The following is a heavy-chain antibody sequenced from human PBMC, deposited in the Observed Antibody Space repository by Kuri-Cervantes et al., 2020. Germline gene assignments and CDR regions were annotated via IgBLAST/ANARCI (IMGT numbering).Heavy chain of an antibody. CDR3: ARINGSGYYYLDY. CDR2: IDWEDDK. J-gene: IGHJ4*02. V-gene: IGHV2-70D*14. D-gene: IGHD3-22*01. Sequence: SGPTQVTPTQTLTLTCSSSGFALSTSGMHGSWIRQPPGKALELLARIDWEDDKFYSTSLKTRLTTSKDTSKNQVVLTMTNMDPVDTATYYCARINGSGYYYLDYWGQGTLVTVSS. CDR1: GFALSTSGMH.